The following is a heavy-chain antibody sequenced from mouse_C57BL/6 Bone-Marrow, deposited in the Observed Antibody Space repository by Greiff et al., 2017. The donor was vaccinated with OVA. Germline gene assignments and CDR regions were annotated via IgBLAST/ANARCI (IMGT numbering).Heavy chain of an antibody. CDR3: ARASMTTGVSIWYFDV. J-gene: IGHJ1*03. D-gene: IGHD1-1*01. CDR2: ISDGGSYT. Sequence: EVHLVESGGGLVKPGGSLKLSCAASGFTFSSYAMSWVRQTPEKRLEWVATISDGGSYTYYPDNVKDRFTISRDNAKNNLYLQMSQLKSEDTAMYYCARASMTTGVSIWYFDVWGTGNTVTGSS. V-gene: IGHV5-4*01. CDR1: GFTFSSYA.